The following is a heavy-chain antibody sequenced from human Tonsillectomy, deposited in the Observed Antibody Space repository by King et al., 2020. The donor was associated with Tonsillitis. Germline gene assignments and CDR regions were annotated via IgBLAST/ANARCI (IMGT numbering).Heavy chain of an antibody. J-gene: IGHJ5*02. CDR3: ARDDLDVDASGYHWFDP. V-gene: IGHV3-48*04. CDR1: GFTFSRFG. Sequence: VQLVESGGGLIQPGGSLRLSCAASGFTFSRFGLSWVRQAPGKGLEWVSYISRSSTTYYADSVKGRFTISRDNAKNSLYLQMNSLRADDTAVYYCARDDLDVDASGYHWFDPWGQGTLVTVSS. D-gene: IGHD3-9*01. CDR2: ISRSSTT.